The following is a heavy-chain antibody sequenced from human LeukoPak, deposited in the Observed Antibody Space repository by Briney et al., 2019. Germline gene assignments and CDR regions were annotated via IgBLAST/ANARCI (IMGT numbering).Heavy chain of an antibody. CDR3: ARGIPMANLVFDY. J-gene: IGHJ4*02. CDR1: GGSVNSHY. Sequence: SETLSLTCTVSGGSVNSHYWSWIRQPPGKGMESLGYNLYGGSSSYNPSLKNRVTMSLDTSKNQFSLRLSFVTAADAAVYYCARGIPMANLVFDYWGPGTLVTVSS. D-gene: IGHD3-10*01. CDR2: NLYGGSS. V-gene: IGHV4-59*02.